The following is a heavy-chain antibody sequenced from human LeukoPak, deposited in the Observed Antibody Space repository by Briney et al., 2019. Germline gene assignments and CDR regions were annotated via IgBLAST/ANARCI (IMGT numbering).Heavy chain of an antibody. V-gene: IGHV3-11*04. Sequence: GGSLRLSCAASGFTFSDYYMNWIRQAPGKGLEWVSYISSSGSTIYYADSVKGRFTISRDNAKNSLYLQMNSLRAEDTAVYYCARGTYDFWSGYPDSFDYWGQGTLVTVSS. D-gene: IGHD3-3*01. CDR1: GFTFSDYY. J-gene: IGHJ4*02. CDR3: ARGTYDFWSGYPDSFDY. CDR2: ISSSGSTI.